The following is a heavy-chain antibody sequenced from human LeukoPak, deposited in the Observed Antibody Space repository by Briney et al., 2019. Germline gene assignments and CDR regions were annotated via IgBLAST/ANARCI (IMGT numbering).Heavy chain of an antibody. CDR2: INHSGST. CDR1: GGSFSGYY. CDR3: ARDGYCSSTSCYTEDNWFDP. Sequence: PSETLSLTCAVYGGSFSGYYWSWIRQPPGKGLEWIGEINHSGSTNYNPSLKSRVTISVDTSKNQFSLQLNSVTPEDTAVYYCARDGYCSSTSCYTEDNWFDPWGQGTLVTVSS. V-gene: IGHV4-34*01. D-gene: IGHD2-2*02. J-gene: IGHJ5*02.